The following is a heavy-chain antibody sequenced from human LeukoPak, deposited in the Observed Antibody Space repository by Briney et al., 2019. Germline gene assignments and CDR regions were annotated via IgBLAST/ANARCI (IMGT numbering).Heavy chain of an antibody. J-gene: IGHJ3*02. CDR2: INPNSGGT. D-gene: IGHD3-22*01. CDR3: ARRGDNYYDSSGYHDAFDI. Sequence: ASVKVSCKASGYTFTGYYMHWVRQAPGQGLEWMGWINPNSGGTNYAQKFQGRVTMTRDTSISTAYMELSRLRSDDTAVYYCARRGDNYYDSSGYHDAFDIWGQGTMVTVSS. V-gene: IGHV1-2*02. CDR1: GYTFTGYY.